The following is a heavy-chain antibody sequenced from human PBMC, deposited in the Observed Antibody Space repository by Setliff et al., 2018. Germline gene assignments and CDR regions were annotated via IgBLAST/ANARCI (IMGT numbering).Heavy chain of an antibody. V-gene: IGHV4-34*01. D-gene: IGHD1-26*01. CDR1: GGSFSGYY. CDR3: ARAPPNRYSGSYEYFYMDV. CDR2: INHSGIT. J-gene: IGHJ6*03. Sequence: SETLSLTCAVYGGSFSGYYWSWIRQPPGKGLEWIGEINHSGITNYKPSLNSRVTMSVDTSNKQFSLKVSSVTAADTAVYYCARAPPNRYSGSYEYFYMDVWGKGTTVTVSS.